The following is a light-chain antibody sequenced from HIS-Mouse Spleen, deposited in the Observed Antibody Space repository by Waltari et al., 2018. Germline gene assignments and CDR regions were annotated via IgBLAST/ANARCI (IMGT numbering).Light chain of an antibody. CDR2: RNK. V-gene: IGLV1-47*01. J-gene: IGLJ3*02. CDR3: AAWDDSLSGPV. CDR1: SSNFGSNY. Sequence: QSVLTQPPSASGTPGQRVAISCSGSSSNFGSNYVYWYQQLPGTAPKPLIYRNKQRPSGVPDRFSGSKSGTSASLAISGLRSEDEADYYCAAWDDSLSGPVFGGGTKLTVL.